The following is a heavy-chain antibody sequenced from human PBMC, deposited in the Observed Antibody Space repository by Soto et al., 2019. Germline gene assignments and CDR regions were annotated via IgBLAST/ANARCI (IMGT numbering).Heavy chain of an antibody. CDR2: IYYSGST. CDR1: GGSISSYY. Sequence: SEPLSLTCTVSGGSISSYYWSWIRQPPGKGLEWIGYIYYSGSTNYNPSLKSRVTISVDTSKNQFSLKLSSVTAADTAVYYCASGKGNYYDSSGYYYVSAFDIWGQGTMVTVSS. D-gene: IGHD3-22*01. V-gene: IGHV4-59*01. J-gene: IGHJ3*02. CDR3: ASGKGNYYDSSGYYYVSAFDI.